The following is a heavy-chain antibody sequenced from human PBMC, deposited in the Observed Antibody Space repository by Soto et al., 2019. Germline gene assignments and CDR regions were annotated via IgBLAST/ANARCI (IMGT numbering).Heavy chain of an antibody. CDR1: GFTFSNAW. Sequence: EVQLVESGGGLVKPGGSLRLSCAASGFTFSNAWMNWVRQAPGKGLEWVGRSKSKTDGGTTDYAAPVKGRFTISRDDSKNTLYLQMNSLKTEDTAVYYCTTDRYYYDSSGNNPDDYWGQGTLVTVSS. CDR3: TTDRYYYDSSGNNPDDY. D-gene: IGHD3-22*01. J-gene: IGHJ4*02. CDR2: SKSKTDGGTT. V-gene: IGHV3-15*07.